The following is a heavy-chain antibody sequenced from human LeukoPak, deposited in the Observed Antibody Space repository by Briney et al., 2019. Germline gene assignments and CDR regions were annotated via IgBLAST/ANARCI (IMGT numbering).Heavy chain of an antibody. CDR3: SVTEYDH. CDR2: IYCSGST. J-gene: IGHJ4*02. D-gene: IGHD1-14*01. Sequence: SETLSLTCTVPVGSLSSYSGSWIRQPPGEGLEWIAYIYCSGSTIYNAYLKNPVNISVDTSKDQYSLKLSSVTGAGTAVYYCSVTEYDHWGQGTLVTVSS. CDR1: VGSLSSYS. V-gene: IGHV4-59*12.